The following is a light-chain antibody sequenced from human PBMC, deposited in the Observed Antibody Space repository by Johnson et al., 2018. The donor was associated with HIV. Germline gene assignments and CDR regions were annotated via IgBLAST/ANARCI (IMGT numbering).Light chain of an antibody. V-gene: IGLV1-51*02. J-gene: IGLJ1*01. CDR3: GTWDNSLSAYV. Sequence: QSVLTQPPSVSAAPGQKVNISCSGSSSNIGNNYVSWYQQFPGTAPKLLIYENNKRPSGIPDRFSGSKSGTSATLAITGLQTGDEADYYCGTWDNSLSAYVFGTGTKVTVL. CDR1: SSNIGNNY. CDR2: ENN.